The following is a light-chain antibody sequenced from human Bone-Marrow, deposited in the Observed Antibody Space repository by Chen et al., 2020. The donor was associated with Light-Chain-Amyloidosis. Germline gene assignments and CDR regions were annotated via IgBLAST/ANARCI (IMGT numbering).Light chain of an antibody. CDR1: QSLVSSDGNTY. V-gene: IGKV2-30*01. Sequence: DVVMTQSPLSLPVTLGQPASIPCRSSQSLVSSDGNTYLNWFQQSPGRSPRHLIYKVSNRDSGVPERFSGSGSGTDFTLKISRVEATDVGVYYCMQGTHWPPMCSCGQGTKLEIK. CDR2: KVS. CDR3: MQGTHWPPMCS. J-gene: IGKJ2*04.